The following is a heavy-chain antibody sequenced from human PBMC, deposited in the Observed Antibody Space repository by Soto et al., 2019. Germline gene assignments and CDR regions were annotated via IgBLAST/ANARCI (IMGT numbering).Heavy chain of an antibody. Sequence: GGSLRLSCAASGFTFSSYTMNWVRQAPGKGLEWVSYISSSSSTIYYADTVKGRFTISRDNAKNSLYLQMNSLRDADTAVYYCVREGLFTMIVVEHDAFDIWGQGTMVTVSS. CDR3: VREGLFTMIVVEHDAFDI. D-gene: IGHD3-22*01. V-gene: IGHV3-48*02. J-gene: IGHJ3*02. CDR2: ISSSSSTI. CDR1: GFTFSSYT.